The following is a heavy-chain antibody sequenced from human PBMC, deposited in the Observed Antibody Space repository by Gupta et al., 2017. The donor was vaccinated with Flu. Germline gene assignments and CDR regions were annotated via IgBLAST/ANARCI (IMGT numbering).Heavy chain of an antibody. CDR2: IWYDGSNK. CDR1: GFTFSSYG. V-gene: IGHV3-33*01. D-gene: IGHD3-16*01. Sequence: QVQLVESGGGVVQPGRSLRLSCAASGFTFSSYGMHWVRQAPGKGLEWVAVIWYDGSNKYYADSVKGRFTISRDNSKNTLYLQMNSLRAEDTAVYYCARATSDPYYYYGMDVWGQGTTVTVSS. CDR3: ARATSDPYYYYGMDV. J-gene: IGHJ6*02.